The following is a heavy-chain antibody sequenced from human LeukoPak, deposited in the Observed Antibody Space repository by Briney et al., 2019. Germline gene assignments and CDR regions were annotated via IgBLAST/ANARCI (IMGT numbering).Heavy chain of an antibody. CDR2: IIPIFGTA. J-gene: IGHJ5*02. CDR1: GGTFSSYA. Sequence: ASVKVSCKASGGTFSSYAISWVRQAPGQGLEWMGGIIPIFGTANYAQKFQGRVTITADESTSTAYMKLSSLRSEDTAVYYCARDLDNWNYEGNWFDPWGQGTLVTVSS. V-gene: IGHV1-69*01. D-gene: IGHD1-7*01. CDR3: ARDLDNWNYEGNWFDP.